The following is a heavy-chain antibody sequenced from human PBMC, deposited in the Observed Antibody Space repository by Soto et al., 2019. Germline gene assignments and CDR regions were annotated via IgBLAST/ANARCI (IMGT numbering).Heavy chain of an antibody. Sequence: SETLSLTCTVSGGSVSSAGYYWTWVRQPPGKGLEWIARIYHDGSTNYNPSLKSRVIISTDTSKNQFSLNLSSLTAADTAVYYCARGGTRGSSFYWGQGTRVTVSS. J-gene: IGHJ4*02. V-gene: IGHV4-61*08. CDR2: IYHDGST. D-gene: IGHD6-13*01. CDR3: ARGGTRGSSFY. CDR1: GGSVSSAGYY.